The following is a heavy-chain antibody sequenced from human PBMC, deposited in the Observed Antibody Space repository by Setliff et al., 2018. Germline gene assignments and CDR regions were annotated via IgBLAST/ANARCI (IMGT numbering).Heavy chain of an antibody. Sequence: PGESLKISCKGSGYSLTSYWIGRVRQMPGKSLEWMGIIYPGDSDTRYSPSFQGQVTISADKSISTAYLQWSSLKASDTAMYYCARSRSNFWSGYFNWFDPWGQGTLVTVSS. CDR2: IYPGDSDT. D-gene: IGHD3-3*01. V-gene: IGHV5-51*01. CDR3: ARSRSNFWSGYFNWFDP. J-gene: IGHJ5*02. CDR1: GYSLTSYW.